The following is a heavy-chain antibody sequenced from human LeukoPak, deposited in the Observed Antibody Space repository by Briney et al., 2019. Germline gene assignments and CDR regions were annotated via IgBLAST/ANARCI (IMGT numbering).Heavy chain of an antibody. CDR1: GGSISSYY. J-gene: IGHJ4*02. V-gene: IGHV4-4*07. CDR2: IYTSGST. D-gene: IGHD6-13*01. CDR3: ARVDEAAELYYFDY. Sequence: SETLSLTCTVSGGSISSYYWSWIRQPTGKGLEWIGRIYTSGSTNYNPSLKSRVTISVDTSKNQFSLKLSSVTAADTAVYYCARVDEAAELYYFDYWGQGTLVTVSS.